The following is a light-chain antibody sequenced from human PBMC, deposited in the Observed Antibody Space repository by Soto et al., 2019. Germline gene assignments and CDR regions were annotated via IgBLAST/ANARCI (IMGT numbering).Light chain of an antibody. CDR3: GTWDASLGAGV. CDR2: ENN. V-gene: IGLV1-51*02. CDR1: SSNIGNNY. Sequence: QSVLTQPPSVSAAPGQKVTISCSGSSSNIGNNYVSWYQQLPGAAPKALIYENNSRPSGIPDRFSGSRSGTSATLDITGLQSGDEADYYCGTWDASLGAGVFGNGTKVTVL. J-gene: IGLJ1*01.